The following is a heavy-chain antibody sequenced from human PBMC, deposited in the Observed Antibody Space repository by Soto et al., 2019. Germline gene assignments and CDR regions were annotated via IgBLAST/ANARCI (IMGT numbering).Heavy chain of an antibody. CDR3: ARVVTYYYGSGSSYYFDY. Sequence: PSETLSLTCAVSGGSISSGGYSWSWIRQPPGKGLEWIGYIYHSGSTYYNPSLKSRVTISVDRSKNQFSLKLSSVTAADTAVYYCARVVTYYYGSGSSYYFDYWGQGTLVTVSS. J-gene: IGHJ4*02. D-gene: IGHD3-10*01. CDR1: GGSISSGGYS. V-gene: IGHV4-30-2*01. CDR2: IYHSGST.